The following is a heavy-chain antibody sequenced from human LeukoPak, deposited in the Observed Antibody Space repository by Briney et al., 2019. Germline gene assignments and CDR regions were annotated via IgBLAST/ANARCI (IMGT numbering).Heavy chain of an antibody. CDR3: IREKNRGLGGEAIVGGDPYDL. CDR2: ITAIASME. CDR1: GFSFSEYE. Sequence: GGSLRLSCVASGFSFSEYELSWVRQAPGKGLEWVSSITAIASMEYYADSVKRRFTISRDNAKNSLYLQMNSLRAEDTAVYFCIREKNRGLGGEAIVGGDPYDLWGQGTLVTVSS. D-gene: IGHD1-26*01. J-gene: IGHJ4*02. V-gene: IGHV3-48*03.